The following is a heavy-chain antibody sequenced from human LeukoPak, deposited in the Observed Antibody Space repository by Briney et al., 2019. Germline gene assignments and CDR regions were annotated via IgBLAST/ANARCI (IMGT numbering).Heavy chain of an antibody. CDR2: IRSKAYGGTT. CDR3: TRGPHHDYSSNFAFDY. J-gene: IGHJ4*02. Sequence: TGGSLRLSCTASGFTFGDYAMSWFRQAPGKGLEWVGFIRSKAYGGTTGYAASVKGRFTISRDDSKSIAYLQMNSLKTEDTAVYYCTRGPHHDYSSNFAFDYWGQGTLVTVSP. CDR1: GFTFGDYA. V-gene: IGHV3-49*03. D-gene: IGHD4-11*01.